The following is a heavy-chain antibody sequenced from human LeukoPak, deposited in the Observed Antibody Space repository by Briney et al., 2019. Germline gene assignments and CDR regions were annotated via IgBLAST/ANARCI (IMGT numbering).Heavy chain of an antibody. CDR1: GFAFSNYA. CDR2: TGFRSGT. Sequence: GGSLRLSCAASGFAFSNYAMNWVRQAPGKGLEWVSATGFRSGTQYADSVKGRFTISRDNSKNTLYLQMNSLRFEDTAVYYCGREYSSSWYHFGYWGQGTLVTVSP. CDR3: GREYSSSWYHFGY. V-gene: IGHV3-23*01. J-gene: IGHJ4*02. D-gene: IGHD6-13*01.